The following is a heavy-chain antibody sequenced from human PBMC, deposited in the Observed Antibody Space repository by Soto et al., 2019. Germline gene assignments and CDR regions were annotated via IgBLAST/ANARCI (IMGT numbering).Heavy chain of an antibody. Sequence: GGSLRLSCAASGFTFSSYAMSWVRQAPGKGLEWVSAISGSGGSTYYADSVKGRFTISRDNSKNTLYLQMNSLRAEDTAVYYCAKISQQLVGGFRTHGLFGIDYWGQGTLVTVSS. CDR3: AKISQQLVGGFRTHGLFGIDY. D-gene: IGHD6-13*01. CDR2: ISGSGGST. CDR1: GFTFSSYA. J-gene: IGHJ4*02. V-gene: IGHV3-23*01.